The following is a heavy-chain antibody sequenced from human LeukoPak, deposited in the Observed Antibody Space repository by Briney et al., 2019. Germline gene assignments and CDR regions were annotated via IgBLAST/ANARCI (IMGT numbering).Heavy chain of an antibody. Sequence: SETLSLTCTVSGVSIRSTSYYWGWIRQPPGKGLEWIGSIYFSGNTYYNPSLKTRVTISIDTSKNQFSLKLASVTAADTAIFYCASGYFVHTFDFWGQGTLGTVSS. J-gene: IGHJ4*02. CDR1: GVSIRSTSYY. D-gene: IGHD2-2*03. V-gene: IGHV4-39*01. CDR3: ASGYFVHTFDF. CDR2: IYFSGNT.